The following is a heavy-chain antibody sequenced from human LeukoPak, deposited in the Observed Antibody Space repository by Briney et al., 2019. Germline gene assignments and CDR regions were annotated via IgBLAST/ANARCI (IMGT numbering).Heavy chain of an antibody. CDR3: AREASGSDI. D-gene: IGHD1-26*01. CDR1: GFTFSSYA. V-gene: IGHV3-30*01. J-gene: IGHJ3*02. CDR2: ISYDGSNK. Sequence: GRSLRLSCAASGFTFSSYAMHWVRQAPGKGLEWVAVISYDGSNKYYADSVKGRFTISRDNSKNTLYLQMNSLRAEDTAVYYCAREASGSDIWGQGTMVTVSS.